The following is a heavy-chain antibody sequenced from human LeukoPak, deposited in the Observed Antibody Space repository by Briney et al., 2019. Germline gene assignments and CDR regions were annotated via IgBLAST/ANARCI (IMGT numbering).Heavy chain of an antibody. D-gene: IGHD6-6*01. V-gene: IGHV1-18*01. CDR3: ARGEGIAARLHY. Sequence: ASVKVSCKASGYTFSSHGIIWVRQAPGQGLEWMGWISVYSGNTKYAQKIQGRVTMTRDTSISTAYMELSRLRSDDTAVYYCARGEGIAARLHYWGQGTLVSVSS. CDR1: GYTFSSHG. J-gene: IGHJ4*02. CDR2: ISVYSGNT.